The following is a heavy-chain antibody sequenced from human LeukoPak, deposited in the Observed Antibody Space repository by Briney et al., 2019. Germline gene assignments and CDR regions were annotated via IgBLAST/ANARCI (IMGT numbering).Heavy chain of an antibody. CDR2: IDWDDDK. Sequence: ESGPALVKPTQTLTLTCTFSGFSLSTSGMRVSWIRQPPGKALEWLALIDWDDDKYYSTSLKTRLTISKDTSKNQVALTMTNMDPVDTATYYCARIPGSGSYYHYGMDVWGKGTTVTVSS. CDR1: GFSLSTSGMR. J-gene: IGHJ6*04. CDR3: ARIPGSGSYYHYGMDV. D-gene: IGHD1-26*01. V-gene: IGHV2-70*01.